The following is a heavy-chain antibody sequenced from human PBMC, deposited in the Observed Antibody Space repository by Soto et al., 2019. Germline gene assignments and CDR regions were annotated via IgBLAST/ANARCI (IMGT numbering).Heavy chain of an antibody. J-gene: IGHJ5*02. Sequence: QVQLVQSGAEVRKPGASVKVSCQTSGYTFTHHGISWVRQAPGQGLEWVGWISAYNDYTDYAQKFQGRVTMTTDKPTSTAYMELRSLTSDDTAVYYCVKDRPRLTRNLDGVSWGQGTLVTVSS. V-gene: IGHV1-18*01. CDR3: VKDRPRLTRNLDGVS. CDR1: GYTFTHHG. CDR2: ISAYNDYT. D-gene: IGHD2-8*01.